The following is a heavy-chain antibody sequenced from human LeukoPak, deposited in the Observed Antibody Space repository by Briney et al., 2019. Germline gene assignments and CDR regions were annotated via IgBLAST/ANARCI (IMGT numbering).Heavy chain of an antibody. V-gene: IGHV4-4*07. CDR1: GDSISSYY. Sequence: SETLSLTCTVSGDSISSYYWSWIRQPAGKGLEWIGRIYTSGSTNYNPSLKSRVTMSIDTSKNQFSLKLSSVTAADTAVYYCGRELITFGGVIVRNNWFDPWGQGTLVTVSS. J-gene: IGHJ5*02. CDR3: GRELITFGGVIVRNNWFDP. CDR2: IYTSGST. D-gene: IGHD3-16*02.